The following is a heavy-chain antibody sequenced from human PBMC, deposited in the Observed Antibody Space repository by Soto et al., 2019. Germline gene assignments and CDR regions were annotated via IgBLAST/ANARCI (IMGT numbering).Heavy chain of an antibody. J-gene: IGHJ4*02. D-gene: IGHD6-19*01. CDR2: MNPNRGNT. Sequence: QVQLVPSGAEVKKPGASVKVSCKASGYTFPTYAINWVRQATGQGLEWMGWMNPNRGNTCYAQMFQGRVTLTRNTSLSTAYMELRRLRSEDTAVYYCAREVAGYVGNWGQGPLVTVSS. CDR1: GYTFPTYA. CDR3: AREVAGYVGN. V-gene: IGHV1-8*01.